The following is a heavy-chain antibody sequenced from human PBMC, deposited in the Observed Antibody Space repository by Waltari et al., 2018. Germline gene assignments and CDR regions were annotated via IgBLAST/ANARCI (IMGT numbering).Heavy chain of an antibody. V-gene: IGHV4-59*01. Sequence: QVQLQESGPGLVKPSETLSLTCTVSGGSISSYYWSWIRQSPGKGLEWIGYTHYSGGTNYNHSRKSRVTISVDTSKNQFSLKLSSVTAAETAVYYCARIQVTRRYSYYYGMDVWGQGTTVTVSS. CDR3: ARIQVTRRYSYYYGMDV. CDR2: THYSGGT. J-gene: IGHJ6*02. CDR1: GGSISSYY. D-gene: IGHD2-21*02.